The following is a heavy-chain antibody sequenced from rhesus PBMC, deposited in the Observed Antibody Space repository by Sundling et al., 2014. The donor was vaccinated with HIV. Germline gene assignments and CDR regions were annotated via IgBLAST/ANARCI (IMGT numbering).Heavy chain of an antibody. J-gene: IGHJ6*01. D-gene: IGHD3-3*01. Sequence: QVQLQESGPGLVKPSETLSLTCAVSGVSISGNYWSWIRQSPGKGLEWIGRISGTGVSTDYNPSLKSRVTISTDTSKNQFSLRVTSVTAADTAVYYCAREWARVGWTGYYYYGLESWGQGVVVTVSS. CDR3: AREWARVGWTGYYYYGLES. V-gene: IGHV4-173*01. CDR1: GVSISGNY. CDR2: ISGTGVST.